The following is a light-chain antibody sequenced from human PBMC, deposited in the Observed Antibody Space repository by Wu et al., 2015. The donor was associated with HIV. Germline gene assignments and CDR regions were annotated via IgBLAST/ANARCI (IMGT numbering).Light chain of an antibody. CDR1: QSISSY. J-gene: IGKJ2*04. CDR2: AAS. Sequence: DIQMTQSPSSLSASVGDRVTITCRASQSISSYLNWYQQKPGKAPKLLIYAASSMQSGVPSRFSGSGSGTDFILTISSLQPEDFAIYYCQQSYSTPGRFGQGTKLEIK. CDR3: QQSYSTPGR. V-gene: IGKV1-39*01.